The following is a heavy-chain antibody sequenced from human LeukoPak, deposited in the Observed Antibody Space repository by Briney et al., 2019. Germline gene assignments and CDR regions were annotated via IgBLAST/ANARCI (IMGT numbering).Heavy chain of an antibody. J-gene: IGHJ4*02. Sequence: SETLSLTCTVSGGSISSYYWSWIRQPPGKGLEWIGYIYYTGSTDYNPSLKSRVTMSVDTSKNQLSLNLRSVTPEDTAVYYCARNLIPEQLVLNFWGQGTLVIVSS. V-gene: IGHV4-59*01. D-gene: IGHD6-13*01. CDR2: IYYTGST. CDR3: ARNLIPEQLVLNF. CDR1: GGSISSYY.